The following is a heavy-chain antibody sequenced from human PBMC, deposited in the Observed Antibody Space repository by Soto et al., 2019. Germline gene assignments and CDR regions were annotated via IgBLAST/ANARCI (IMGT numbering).Heavy chain of an antibody. J-gene: IGHJ2*01. D-gene: IGHD4-4*01. V-gene: IGHV3-74*01. CDR3: ARDNYRGRYFDL. Sequence: EVQLVESGGGLVQPGGSLRLSCAASGFTFSSYWMHWVRQAPGKGLVWVSRINSDGSSTSYADSVKGRFTISRDDAKNTLYLQMNSLRAEDTAVYYCARDNYRGRYFDLWGRGTLVTVSS. CDR2: INSDGSST. CDR1: GFTFSSYW.